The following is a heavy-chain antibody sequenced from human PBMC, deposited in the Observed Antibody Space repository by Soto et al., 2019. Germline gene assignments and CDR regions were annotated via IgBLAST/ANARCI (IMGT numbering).Heavy chain of an antibody. Sequence: EVQLVESGGGLVQPGRSLRLSCAASGFTFDDYAMHWVRQAPGKGLEWVSGISWNSGSIGYADSVKGRFTISRDNAKNSLYLQMNSLRAEDTALYYCAIYGGLWFVELEVGSYMDVWGKGTTVTVSS. CDR1: GFTFDDYA. J-gene: IGHJ6*03. V-gene: IGHV3-9*01. D-gene: IGHD3-10*01. CDR2: ISWNSGSI. CDR3: AIYGGLWFVELEVGSYMDV.